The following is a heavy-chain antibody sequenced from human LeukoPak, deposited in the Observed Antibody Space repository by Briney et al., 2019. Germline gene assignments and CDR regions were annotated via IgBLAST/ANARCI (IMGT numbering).Heavy chain of an antibody. Sequence: GGSLRLSCLESEHSYCYHGMHWFAQAPGKGLEWVANIKEDGSEKYYVDSVKGRFTISRDYAKNSLYLQMNSLRADDTAVYYSASRNCNRIYCFDYWGQGTLVTVPS. CDR2: IKEDGSEK. D-gene: IGHD1-1*01. V-gene: IGHV3-7*05. CDR1: EHSYCYHG. J-gene: IGHJ4*02. CDR3: ASRNCNRIYCFDY.